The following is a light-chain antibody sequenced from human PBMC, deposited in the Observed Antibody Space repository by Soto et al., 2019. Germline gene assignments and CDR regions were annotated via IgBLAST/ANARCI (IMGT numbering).Light chain of an antibody. CDR2: DVT. Sequence: QSALTQPRSVSGSPGQSVTISCTGSSRDIGDYDYVSWYQQHPGEAPKLLISDVTKRPSGVPARFSGSTSGNTASLTISGLQPEDEADYYCCSYAGSHTLYVFGTGTKLTVL. V-gene: IGLV2-11*01. J-gene: IGLJ1*01. CDR3: CSYAGSHTLYV. CDR1: SRDIGDYDY.